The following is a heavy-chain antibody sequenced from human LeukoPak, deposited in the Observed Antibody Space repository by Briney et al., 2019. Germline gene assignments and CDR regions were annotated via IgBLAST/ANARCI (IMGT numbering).Heavy chain of an antibody. V-gene: IGHV1-18*01. CDR1: GYTFTSYG. CDR2: ISAYNGNT. CDR3: ARGGLQAMRVPSHGDY. J-gene: IGHJ4*02. Sequence: GASVTVSCKASGYTFTSYGISWVRQAPGQGLEWMGWISAYNGNTNYAQKLQGRVTMTTDTSTSTAYMELRSLRSDDTAVYYCARGGLQAMRVPSHGDYWGQGTLVTVSS. D-gene: IGHD2-2*01.